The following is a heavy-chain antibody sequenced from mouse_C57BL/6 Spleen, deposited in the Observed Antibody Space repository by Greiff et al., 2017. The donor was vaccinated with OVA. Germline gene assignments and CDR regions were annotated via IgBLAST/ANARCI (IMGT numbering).Heavy chain of an antibody. Sequence: VQLQQPGAELVRPGSSVKLSCKASGYTFTSYWMHWVKQRPIQGLEWIGNIDPSDSETHYNQKFKDKATLTVDKSSSTAYMQLSSLTSEDSAVYYCARWDYDRNFDYWGQGTTLTVSS. CDR2: IDPSDSET. D-gene: IGHD2-4*01. V-gene: IGHV1-52*01. CDR1: GYTFTSYW. CDR3: ARWDYDRNFDY. J-gene: IGHJ2*01.